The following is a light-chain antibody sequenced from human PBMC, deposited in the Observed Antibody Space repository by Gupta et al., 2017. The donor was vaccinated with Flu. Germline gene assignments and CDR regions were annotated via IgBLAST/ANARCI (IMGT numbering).Light chain of an antibody. J-gene: IGLJ2*01. CDR3: SSYTSANTVVV. V-gene: IGLV2-14*01. CDR1: SSDIGGYDY. CDR2: EVS. Sequence: QSALTQPASVSGSPGQSIAISCTGTSSDIGGYDYVSWYHQHPGKAPKLMLFEVSRRPAGSSDRFSGSRSGNTAALTISGLLAEDEAFYYCSSYTSANTVVVFGGGTKLTVL.